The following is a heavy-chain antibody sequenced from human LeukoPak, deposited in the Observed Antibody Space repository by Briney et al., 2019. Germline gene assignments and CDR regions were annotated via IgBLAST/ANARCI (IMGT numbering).Heavy chain of an antibody. Sequence: KPSETLSLNCTGSGGSISSSSYYWGWIRQPPGKGLEWIGSIYYSGSTYYNPSLKSRVTISVDTSKNQFSLKLSSVTAADTAVYYCARESGYSSGWYRVDCWGQGTLVTVSS. D-gene: IGHD6-19*01. CDR3: ARESGYSSGWYRVDC. CDR1: GGSISSSSYY. CDR2: IYYSGST. V-gene: IGHV4-39*02. J-gene: IGHJ4*02.